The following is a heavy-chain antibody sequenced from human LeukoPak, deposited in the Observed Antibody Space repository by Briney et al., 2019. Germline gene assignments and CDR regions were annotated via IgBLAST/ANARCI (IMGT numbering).Heavy chain of an antibody. CDR2: FDPEDGET. CDR3: ATFQTASYYYGSGTDT. CDR1: GYTLTELS. V-gene: IGHV1-24*01. J-gene: IGHJ5*02. D-gene: IGHD3-10*01. Sequence: ASVKVSCKVSGYTLTELSMHWVRQAPGKGLEWMGGFDPEDGETIYAQKFQGRVTMTEDTSTDTAYMELSSLRSEDTAVYYCATFQTASYYYGSGTDTWGQGTLVTVSS.